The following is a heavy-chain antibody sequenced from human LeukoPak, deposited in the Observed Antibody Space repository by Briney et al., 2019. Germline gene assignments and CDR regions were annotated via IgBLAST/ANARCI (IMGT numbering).Heavy chain of an antibody. V-gene: IGHV3-30-3*01. Sequence: QVQLVESGGGVVQPGRSLRLSCAASGFTFSSYAMHWVRQAPGKGLEWVAVISYDGSNKYYADSVKGRFTISRDNSKNTLYLQMNSLRAEDTAVYYCARDLSGSYEALSYWGQGTLVTVSS. CDR2: ISYDGSNK. CDR1: GFTFSSYA. D-gene: IGHD1-26*01. J-gene: IGHJ4*02. CDR3: ARDLSGSYEALSY.